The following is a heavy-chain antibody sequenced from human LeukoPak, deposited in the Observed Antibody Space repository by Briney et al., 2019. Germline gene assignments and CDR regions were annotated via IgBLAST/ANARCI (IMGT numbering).Heavy chain of an antibody. J-gene: IGHJ4*02. D-gene: IGHD1-26*01. Sequence: GGSLRLSCAASGFTFSSSAMSWVRQVPGKGLEWVSGISASGGSTYYADSVRGRFTISRDNSKNTLYVQMNSLRDEDTAVHYCAKDQRWESPHYLDSWGQGTLVTVSS. CDR1: GFTFSSSA. V-gene: IGHV3-23*01. CDR3: AKDQRWESPHYLDS. CDR2: ISASGGST.